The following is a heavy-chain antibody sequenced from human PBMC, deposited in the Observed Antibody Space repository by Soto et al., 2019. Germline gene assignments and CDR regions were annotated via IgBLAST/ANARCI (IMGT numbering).Heavy chain of an antibody. CDR1: GFTFSDYY. CDR2: ISSSGSTI. Sequence: LSLPCAASGFTFSDYYMSWIRQAPGKGLEWVSYISSSGSTIYYADSVKGRFTISRDNAKNSLYLQMNSLRAEDTAVYYCARTRFGELPIQVDYWGQGTLVTVSS. V-gene: IGHV3-11*01. CDR3: ARTRFGELPIQVDY. D-gene: IGHD3-10*01. J-gene: IGHJ4*02.